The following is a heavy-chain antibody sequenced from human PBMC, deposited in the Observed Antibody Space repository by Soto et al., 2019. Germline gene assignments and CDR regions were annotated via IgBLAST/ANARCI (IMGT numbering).Heavy chain of an antibody. V-gene: IGHV5-10-1*01. CDR2: IDPSDSYT. CDR1: GYRFTSYW. J-gene: IGHJ3*02. D-gene: IGHD1-26*01. Sequence: PGASLKISCQCSGYRFTSYWIILVRPLPGKGLEWMGRIDPSDSYTNYSPSFQGHVTISADKSISTAYLQWSSLKASDTAMYYCARPRRGGSYPDDAFDIWGQGTMVTVSS. CDR3: ARPRRGGSYPDDAFDI.